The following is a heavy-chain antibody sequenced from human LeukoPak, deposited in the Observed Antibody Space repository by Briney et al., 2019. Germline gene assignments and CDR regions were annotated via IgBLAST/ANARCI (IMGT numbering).Heavy chain of an antibody. CDR1: GGSFSSYF. V-gene: IGHV4-34*01. Sequence: SETLSLTCTVYGGSFSSYFWSWIRQSPGKGLEWIGEINYTGTTNSNPSLGSRLTMSIDSSKNQFSLKLTSVTAADTAVYYCARGRYDYVWGSYRPGFDYWGQGTLVTVSS. D-gene: IGHD3-16*02. CDR2: INYTGTT. CDR3: ARGRYDYVWGSYRPGFDY. J-gene: IGHJ4*02.